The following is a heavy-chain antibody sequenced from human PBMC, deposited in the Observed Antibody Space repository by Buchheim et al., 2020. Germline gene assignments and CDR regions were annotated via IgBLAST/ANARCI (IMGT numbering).Heavy chain of an antibody. CDR3: ARDTRPKPYDILTGSYFDY. J-gene: IGHJ4*02. V-gene: IGHV4-4*02. CDR1: GGSISSSNW. Sequence: QVQLQESGPGLVKPSGTLSLTCAVSGGSISSSNWWSWVRQPPGKGLEWIGEIYHSGSTNYNPSLKSRFTISVDKSKNPFSLKLSSVTAADTAVYYCARDTRPKPYDILTGSYFDYWGQGTL. D-gene: IGHD3-9*01. CDR2: IYHSGST.